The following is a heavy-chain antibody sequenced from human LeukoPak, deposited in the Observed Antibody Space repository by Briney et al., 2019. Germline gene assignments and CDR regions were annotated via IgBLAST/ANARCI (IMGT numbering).Heavy chain of an antibody. Sequence: ASVKVSCKASAYTFTTYAMSWVRQAPGQGLEWMGWINTDTGNPTYAQGFTGRFVFSLDTSVSTAYLQISSLKAEDTAVYYCARGSGDYEGSYYFDYWGQGTLVTVSS. D-gene: IGHD4-17*01. CDR1: AYTFTTYA. CDR3: ARGSGDYEGSYYFDY. CDR2: INTDTGNP. V-gene: IGHV7-4-1*02. J-gene: IGHJ4*02.